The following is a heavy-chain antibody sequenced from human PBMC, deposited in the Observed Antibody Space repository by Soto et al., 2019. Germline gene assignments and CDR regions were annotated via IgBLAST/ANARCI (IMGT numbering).Heavy chain of an antibody. CDR2: IIPILGIA. J-gene: IGHJ4*02. D-gene: IGHD3-10*01. CDR1: GGTFSSYT. V-gene: IGHV1-69*02. CDR3: ASVPSGSQYFDY. Sequence: GPSVKVSCKASGGTFSSYTISWVRQAPGQGLEWMGRIIPILGIANYAQKFQGRVTITADKSTSTAYMELSSLRSEDTAVYYCASVPSGSQYFDYWGQGTLVTVS.